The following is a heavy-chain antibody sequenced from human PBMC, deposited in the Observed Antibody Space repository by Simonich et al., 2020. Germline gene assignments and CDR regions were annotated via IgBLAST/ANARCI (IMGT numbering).Heavy chain of an antibody. CDR2: IRSSSSYI. J-gene: IGHJ4*02. D-gene: IGHD3-10*01. CDR1: GFTFSSYS. CDR3: ARDTSYYGSGSYYFDY. Sequence: GGGLVKPGGSLRLSCAASGFTFSSYSMNWVRQAPGMGLEWVSSIRSSSSYIYYADSVKGRFTISRDNAKNSLYLQMNSLRAEDTAVYYCARDTSYYGSGSYYFDYWGQGTLVTVSS. V-gene: IGHV3-21*01.